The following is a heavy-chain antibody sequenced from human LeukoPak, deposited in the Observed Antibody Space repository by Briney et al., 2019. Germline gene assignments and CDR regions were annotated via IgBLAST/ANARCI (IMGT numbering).Heavy chain of an antibody. V-gene: IGHV3-7*01. CDR2: IKQDGSEK. CDR1: GFTFSSYW. CDR3: ARVGNPGRVATSDYYMDV. J-gene: IGHJ6*03. Sequence: NPGRSLRLSCAASGFTFSSYWMSWVRQAPGKGLEWVANIKQDGSEKYYVDSVKGRFTISRDNAKNSLYLQMNSLRAEDTAVYYCARVGNPGRVATSDYYMDVWGKGTTVTVSS. D-gene: IGHD1-1*01.